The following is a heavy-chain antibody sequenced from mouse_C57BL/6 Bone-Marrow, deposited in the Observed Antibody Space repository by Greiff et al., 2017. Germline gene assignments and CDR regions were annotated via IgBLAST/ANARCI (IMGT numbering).Heavy chain of an antibody. Sequence: QVQLQQPGAELVMPGASVKLSCKASGYTFTSYWMHWVKQRPGQGLEWIGEIDPSDSYTNYNQKFKGKSTLTVDKSSSTAYMQLSSLTSEDAAVYYCARWAMDYWGQGTSVTVSS. J-gene: IGHJ4*01. CDR1: GYTFTSYW. V-gene: IGHV1-69*01. CDR2: IDPSDSYT. CDR3: ARWAMDY.